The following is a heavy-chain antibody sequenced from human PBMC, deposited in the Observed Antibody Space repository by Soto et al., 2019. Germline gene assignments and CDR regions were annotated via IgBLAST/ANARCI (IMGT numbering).Heavy chain of an antibody. J-gene: IGHJ4*02. Sequence: SLRLSCAASGFTFSSYGMHWVRQAPGKGLEWVAVIWYDGSNKYYADSVKGRFTISRDNSKNTLYLQMNSLRAEDTAVYYCARDQVVTMVRGVITPLDYWGQGTLVTVSS. CDR2: IWYDGSNK. D-gene: IGHD3-10*01. CDR1: GFTFSSYG. V-gene: IGHV3-33*01. CDR3: ARDQVVTMVRGVITPLDY.